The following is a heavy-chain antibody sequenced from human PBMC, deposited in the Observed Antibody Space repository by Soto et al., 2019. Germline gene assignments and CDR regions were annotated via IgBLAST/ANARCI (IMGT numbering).Heavy chain of an antibody. CDR2: ISYDGSNK. CDR1: GFTFSSYA. CDR3: ARVVPRELHYFDY. D-gene: IGHD1-26*01. J-gene: IGHJ4*02. Sequence: PGGSLRLSCAASGFTFSSYAMHWVRQAPGKGLEWVAVISYDGSNKYYADSVKGRFTISRDNSKNTLYLQMNSLRAEDTAVYYCARVVPRELHYFDYWGQGTLVTVSS. V-gene: IGHV3-30-3*01.